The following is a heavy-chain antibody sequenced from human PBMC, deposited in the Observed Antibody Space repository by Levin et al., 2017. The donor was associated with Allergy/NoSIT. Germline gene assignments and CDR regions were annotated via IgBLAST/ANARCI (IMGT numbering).Heavy chain of an antibody. CDR2: IYSGGST. Sequence: ASVKVSCTASGFTVSNNYMTWVRQAPGKGLEWVSVIYSGGSTYYADSVKGRFTISRDNSKNTLNLQMDSLRVEDTAVYYCARGQYSSGWYIDYWGQGTLVTVSS. CDR3: ARGQYSSGWYIDY. V-gene: IGHV3-53*01. J-gene: IGHJ4*02. D-gene: IGHD6-19*01. CDR1: GFTVSNNY.